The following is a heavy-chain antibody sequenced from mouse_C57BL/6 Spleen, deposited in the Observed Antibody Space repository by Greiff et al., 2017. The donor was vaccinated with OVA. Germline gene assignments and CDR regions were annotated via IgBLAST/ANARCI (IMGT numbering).Heavy chain of an antibody. Sequence: VQLQQPGAELVKPGASVTLSCKASGYTFTSYWMHWVKQRPGQGLEWIGMIHPNSGSTNYNEKFKSKATLTVDKSTSTSYMQRSSLTSEDSAVYYCAMTYYSNYDYWGQGTTLTVSS. V-gene: IGHV1-64*01. CDR1: GYTFTSYW. D-gene: IGHD2-5*01. CDR2: IHPNSGST. J-gene: IGHJ2*01. CDR3: AMTYYSNYDY.